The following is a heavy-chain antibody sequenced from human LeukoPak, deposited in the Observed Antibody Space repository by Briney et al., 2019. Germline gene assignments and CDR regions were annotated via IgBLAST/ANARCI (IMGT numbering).Heavy chain of an antibody. D-gene: IGHD3-10*02. Sequence: SVKVSCKASGGTFSSYAISWVRQAPGQGLEWMGRIIPISGTANYAQKFQGRVTITTDESTSTAYMELSSLRSEDTAVYYCARSTGSTMFIDYWGQGTLVTVSS. CDR3: ARSTGSTMFIDY. CDR2: IIPISGTA. J-gene: IGHJ4*02. V-gene: IGHV1-69*05. CDR1: GGTFSSYA.